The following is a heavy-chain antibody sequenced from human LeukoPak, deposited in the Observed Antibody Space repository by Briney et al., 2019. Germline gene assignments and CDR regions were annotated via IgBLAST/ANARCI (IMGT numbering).Heavy chain of an antibody. CDR1: GFTFSAYA. Sequence: GGSLRPSCSASGFTFSAYAMYWVRQAPGKGLEYVSGISDNGGSSFYADSVKGRFTISRDNSKNTLYLQMSSLRAKDTAVYYCVKITSVTGGDCWGQGTRLTVSS. CDR3: VKITSVTGGDC. D-gene: IGHD1-1*01. CDR2: ISDNGGSS. V-gene: IGHV3-64D*09. J-gene: IGHJ4*02.